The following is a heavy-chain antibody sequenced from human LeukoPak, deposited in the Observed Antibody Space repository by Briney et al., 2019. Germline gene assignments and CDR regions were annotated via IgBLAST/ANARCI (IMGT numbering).Heavy chain of an antibody. CDR1: GGSISSSSYY. CDR2: IYYTGSA. Sequence: SETLSLTCTVPGGSISSSSYYWGWIRQPPGKGLEWIGSIYYTGSAYYNPSLRSRVTISVDTSKNQFSLKLSSVTAADTAVYYCARVAAAGTQGDYWGQGTLVTVSS. CDR3: ARVAAAGTQGDY. D-gene: IGHD6-13*01. V-gene: IGHV4-39*01. J-gene: IGHJ4*02.